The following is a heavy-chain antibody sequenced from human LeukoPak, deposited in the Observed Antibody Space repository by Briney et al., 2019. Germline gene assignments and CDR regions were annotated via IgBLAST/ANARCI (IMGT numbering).Heavy chain of an antibody. CDR3: AKDLYYYDSSGYQPDSYAEYFQH. J-gene: IGHJ1*01. D-gene: IGHD3-22*01. V-gene: IGHV3-23*01. CDR2: ISGSGGST. Sequence: GGSLRLSCAASGFTFSSYAMSWVRQAPGKGLEWVSAISGSGGSTYYADSVKGRFTISRDNSKNTLYLQMNSLRAEDTAVYYCAKDLYYYDSSGYQPDSYAEYFQHWGQGTLVTVSS. CDR1: GFTFSSYA.